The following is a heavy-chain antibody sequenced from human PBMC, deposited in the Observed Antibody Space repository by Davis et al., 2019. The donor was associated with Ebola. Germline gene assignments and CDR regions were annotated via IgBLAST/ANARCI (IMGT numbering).Heavy chain of an antibody. CDR3: ARGRIVATIRYYYYYGMDV. CDR2: INHSGST. Sequence: MPSETLSLTCAVYGWSFSGYYWSWIRQPPGKGLEWIGEINHSGSTNYNPSLKSRVTISVDTSKNQFSLKLSSVTAADTAVYYCARGRIVATIRYYYYYGMDVWGQGTTVTVSS. CDR1: GWSFSGYY. D-gene: IGHD5-12*01. V-gene: IGHV4-34*01. J-gene: IGHJ6*02.